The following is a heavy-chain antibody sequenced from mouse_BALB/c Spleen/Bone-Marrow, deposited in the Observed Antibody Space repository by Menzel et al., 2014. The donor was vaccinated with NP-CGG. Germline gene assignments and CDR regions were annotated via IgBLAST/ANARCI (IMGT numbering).Heavy chain of an antibody. Sequence: EVKLVESGGGLVQPGGSLNLSCAASGFDFSRYWMRWARQAPGKGQEWIGEINPGSSTINYTPSLKDKFIISRDNAKNTLYLQMSKVRSEDTALYYCARSAYDALDYWGQGTSVTVSS. J-gene: IGHJ4*01. V-gene: IGHV4-2*02. CDR3: ARSAYDALDY. CDR2: INPGSSTI. CDR1: GFDFSRYW.